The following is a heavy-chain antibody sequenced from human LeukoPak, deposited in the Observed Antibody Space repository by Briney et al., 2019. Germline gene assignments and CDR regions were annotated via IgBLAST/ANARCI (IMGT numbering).Heavy chain of an antibody. J-gene: IGHJ3*02. V-gene: IGHV1-24*01. D-gene: IGHD3-3*01. CDR3: ARSRFWSGYRHAFDI. CDR1: GYTLTELS. CDR2: FDPEDGET. Sequence: VASVKVSCKVSGYTLTELSMHWVRQAPGKGLEWMGGFDPEDGETIYAQKFQGRVTMTEDTSTDTAYMELSSLRSEDTAVYYCARSRFWSGYRHAFDIWGQGTMVTVSS.